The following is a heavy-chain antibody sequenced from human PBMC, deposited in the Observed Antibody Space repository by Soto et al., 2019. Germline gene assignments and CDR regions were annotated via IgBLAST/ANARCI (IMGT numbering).Heavy chain of an antibody. V-gene: IGHV1-18*01. CDR1: GYTFTDYG. Sequence: QVQLLQSGAEVEKPGASVKVSCKASGYTFTDYGISWVRQAPGQGLEWMGWISCYNGITKYAQKFQGRVALTTDTSTSTTYLELKSLPSDDTAVNYCGRAKYRAYLYAFDMWGQGTMVTLSS. CDR2: ISCYNGIT. D-gene: IGHD3-16*02. CDR3: GRAKYRAYLYAFDM. J-gene: IGHJ3*02.